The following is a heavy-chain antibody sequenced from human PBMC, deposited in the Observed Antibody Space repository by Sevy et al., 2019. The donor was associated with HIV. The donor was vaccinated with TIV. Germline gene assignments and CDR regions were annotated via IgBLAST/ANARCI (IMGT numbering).Heavy chain of an antibody. CDR3: AKEESSGYEH. J-gene: IGHJ4*02. D-gene: IGHD5-12*01. CDR2: ISASGGST. V-gene: IGHV3-23*01. CDR1: GFTFRNYV. Sequence: GGSLRLSCAVSGFTFRNYVMTWVRQAPGKGLDWVSTISASGGSTYYADSVRGRFTISRDNSKKTVHLEMNSLRAEDTAVYYCAKEESSGYEHWGQGTLVTVSS.